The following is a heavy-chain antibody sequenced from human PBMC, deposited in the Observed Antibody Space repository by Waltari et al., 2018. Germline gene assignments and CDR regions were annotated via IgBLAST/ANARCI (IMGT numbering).Heavy chain of an antibody. Sequence: QVQLQESGPGLVKPSETLSLTCPVSGGSISSYYWSWIRQPPGKGLEWIGYIYYSGSTNYNPSLKSRVTISVDTSKNQFSLKLSSVTAADTAVYYCARVNYNYVWGSYRYYFDYWGQGTLVTVSS. CDR2: IYYSGST. D-gene: IGHD3-16*02. CDR1: GGSISSYY. CDR3: ARVNYNYVWGSYRYYFDY. J-gene: IGHJ4*02. V-gene: IGHV4-59*01.